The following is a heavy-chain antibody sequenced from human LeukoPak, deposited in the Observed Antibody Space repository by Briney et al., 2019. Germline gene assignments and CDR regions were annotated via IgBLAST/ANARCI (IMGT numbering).Heavy chain of an antibody. CDR1: GYSFTSYW. J-gene: IGHJ4*02. Sequence: GESLKISCKGSGYSFTSYWIGWVRQMPGKGLEWMGIIYPGDSDTRYSPSFQGQVTISADKSISTAYLQWSSLKASDTAMYYCARSTAYSGSPVDFDYWGQGTLVTVSS. CDR2: IYPGDSDT. D-gene: IGHD1-26*01. CDR3: ARSTAYSGSPVDFDY. V-gene: IGHV5-51*01.